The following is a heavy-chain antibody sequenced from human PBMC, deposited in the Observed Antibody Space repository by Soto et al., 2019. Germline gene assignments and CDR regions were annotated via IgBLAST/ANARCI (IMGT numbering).Heavy chain of an antibody. CDR3: ASTLYSSGWYYFDY. Sequence: PSHTLSLTCAMSGDSVSSNSAALNWIRQSPSRGLEWLGRTYYRSKWYNDYAVSVKSRITINPDTSKNQFSLQLNSVTPEDTAVYYCASTLYSSGWYYFDYWGQGTLVTVSS. D-gene: IGHD6-19*01. J-gene: IGHJ4*02. CDR1: GDSVSSNSAA. CDR2: TYYRSKWYN. V-gene: IGHV6-1*01.